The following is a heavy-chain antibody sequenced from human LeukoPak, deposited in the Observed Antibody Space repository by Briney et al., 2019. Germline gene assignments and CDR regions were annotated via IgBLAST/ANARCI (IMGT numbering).Heavy chain of an antibody. J-gene: IGHJ4*02. CDR2: INHSGST. Sequence: PSETLSLTCAVYGGSFSGYYWSWIRQPPGKGLGWIGEINHSGSTNYNPSLKSRVTISVDTSKNQFSLKLSSVTAADTAVFYCARRQWLVSDFDYWGQGTLVTVSS. CDR3: ARRQWLVSDFDY. CDR1: GGSFSGYY. V-gene: IGHV4-34*01. D-gene: IGHD6-19*01.